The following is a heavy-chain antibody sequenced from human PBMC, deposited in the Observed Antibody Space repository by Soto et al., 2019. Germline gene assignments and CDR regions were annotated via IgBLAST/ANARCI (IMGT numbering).Heavy chain of an antibody. CDR2: IIPIFGTA. Sequence: ASVKVSCKASGYTFTNYAISWVRQAPGQGLEWMGGIIPIFGTANYAQKFQGRVTITADTSTDTAYMELSSLRSEDTAVYYCATDGASWLWSRYYYGMDVWGQGTTVTVSS. J-gene: IGHJ6*02. V-gene: IGHV1-69*06. CDR1: GYTFTNYA. CDR3: ATDGASWLWSRYYYGMDV. D-gene: IGHD5-18*01.